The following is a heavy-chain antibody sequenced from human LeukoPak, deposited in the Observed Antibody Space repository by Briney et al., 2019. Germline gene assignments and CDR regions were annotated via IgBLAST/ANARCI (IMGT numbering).Heavy chain of an antibody. CDR3: AKDRPLAGDY. V-gene: IGHV3-30*18. D-gene: IGHD6-6*01. CDR2: ISYDGSNK. CDR1: EFTFSSYG. Sequence: PGRSLRLSCAASEFTFSSYGMHWVRQAPGKGLEWVAVISYDGSNKYYADSVKGRFTISRDNSKNTLYLQMNSLRAEDTAVYYCAKDRPLAGDYWGQGTLVTVSS. J-gene: IGHJ4*02.